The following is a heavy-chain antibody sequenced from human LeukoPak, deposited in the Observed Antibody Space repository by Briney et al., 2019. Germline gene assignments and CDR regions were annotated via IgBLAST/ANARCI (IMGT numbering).Heavy chain of an antibody. CDR2: INPNSGDT. CDR1: GYTFTGYY. V-gene: IGHV1-2*02. CDR3: ARDFPRRYCSSTSCEDDWFDP. Sequence: ASVKVSCKASGYTFTGYYVHWVRQAPGQGLEWMGWINPNSGDTNYEQKFQGRVTMTRDTSITTAYMELSRLRSDDTAVYYCARDFPRRYCSSTSCEDDWFDPWGQGTLVTVSS. J-gene: IGHJ5*02. D-gene: IGHD2-2*01.